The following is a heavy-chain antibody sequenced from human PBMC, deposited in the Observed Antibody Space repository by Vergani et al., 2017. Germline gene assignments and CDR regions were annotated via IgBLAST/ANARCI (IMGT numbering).Heavy chain of an antibody. CDR3: AKXREELELAGGAFDI. J-gene: IGHJ3*02. Sequence: EVELLESGGGLIQPGGSLRLSCVASGFDFSGYWMHWVRQIPGKGLVWVARIKGDGTWSNSADSVKGRFTVSRDNAKNSLYLQMNSLRAEDTALYYCAKXREELELAGGAFDIWGQGTMVTVSS. CDR2: IKGDGTWS. V-gene: IGHV3-74*01. D-gene: IGHD1-7*01. CDR1: GFDFSGYW.